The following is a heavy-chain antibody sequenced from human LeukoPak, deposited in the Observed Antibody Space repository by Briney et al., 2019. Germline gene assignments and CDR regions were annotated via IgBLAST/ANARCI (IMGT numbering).Heavy chain of an antibody. V-gene: IGHV4-39*07. D-gene: IGHD4-17*01. CDR2: IYYSGGI. CDR1: GGSISSNNYF. Sequence: SETLSLTCTVSGGSISSNNYFWGWIRQPPGKGLEWIGHIYYSGGIYYNPSLKSRVTMSVDTSKNQFSLKLSSVTAVDTAVYYCARKTTTGPTKAAFDIWGQGTMLTVSS. J-gene: IGHJ3*02. CDR3: ARKTTTGPTKAAFDI.